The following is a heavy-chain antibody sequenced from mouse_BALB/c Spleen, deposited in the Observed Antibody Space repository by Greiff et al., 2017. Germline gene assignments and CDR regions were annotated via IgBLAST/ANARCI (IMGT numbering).Heavy chain of an antibody. CDR2: INSDGGST. CDR1: EYEFPSYY. V-gene: IGHV5-2*01. D-gene: IGHD2-1*01. Sequence: EVQLVESGGGLVQPGESLKLSCESNEYEFPSYYMSWVRKTPEKRLELVAAINSDGGSTYYPDTMERRFIISRDTTKKTLYLQMSSLRSEDTALYYCARHDGNYAWFAYWGQGTLVTVSA. CDR3: ARHDGNYAWFAY. J-gene: IGHJ3*01.